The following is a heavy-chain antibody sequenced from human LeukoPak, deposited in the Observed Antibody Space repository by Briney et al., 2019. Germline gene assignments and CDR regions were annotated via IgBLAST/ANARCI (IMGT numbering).Heavy chain of an antibody. CDR3: ARDRSITNFGVVRRNKVGTLDV. CDR2: IYSGGST. Sequence: GGSLRLSCAASGFTVSSNYMSWVRQAPGKGLEWGSVIYSGGSTYYADSVKGRFTISRDNAKNSLYLQMNSLRAEDTAVYYCARDRSITNFGVVRRNKVGTLDVWGKGTTVTVSS. V-gene: IGHV3-53*01. J-gene: IGHJ6*04. CDR1: GFTVSSNY. D-gene: IGHD3-3*01.